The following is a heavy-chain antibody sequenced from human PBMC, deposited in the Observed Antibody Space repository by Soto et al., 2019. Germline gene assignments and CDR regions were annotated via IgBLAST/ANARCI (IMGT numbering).Heavy chain of an antibody. J-gene: IGHJ6*02. V-gene: IGHV1-8*01. CDR2: MNPNSGNT. Sequence: QVQLVQSGAEVKKPGASVKVSCKASGYTFTSYDINWVRQATGQGLECMCWMNPNSGNTGYAQKYQGRVTMTRNNSITTAYMELSSLRYEDTAVYYCAREISYGLDVWGQGTTVTVSS. CDR3: AREISYGLDV. CDR1: GYTFTSYD.